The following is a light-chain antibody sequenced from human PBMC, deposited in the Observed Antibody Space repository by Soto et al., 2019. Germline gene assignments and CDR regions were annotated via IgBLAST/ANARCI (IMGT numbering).Light chain of an antibody. J-gene: IGKJ1*01. CDR3: PQYGSSPWT. Sequence: EIVLTQSPGTLSLSPGERATLSCRASQSVSSSYLAWDQQKPGQAPMLLIYGASSRATGIPDRFSGSGSGTDFPLTISRLEPEDVAVYYCPQYGSSPWTFGQGTKVEIK. CDR1: QSVSSSY. V-gene: IGKV3-20*01. CDR2: GAS.